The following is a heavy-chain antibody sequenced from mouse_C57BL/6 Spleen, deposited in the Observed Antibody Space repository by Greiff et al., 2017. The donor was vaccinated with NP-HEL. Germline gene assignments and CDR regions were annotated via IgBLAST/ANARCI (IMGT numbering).Heavy chain of an antibody. V-gene: IGHV5-6*01. D-gene: IGHD2-1*01. CDR2: ISSGGSYT. CDR1: GFTFSSYG. J-gene: IGHJ2*01. Sequence: EVKLMESGGDLVKPGGSLKLSCAASGFTFSSYGMSWVHQTPDKRLEWVATISSGGSYTYYPDSVKGRFTISRDNAKNTLYLQRSSRKYEDTAMDDGARSPRYYGNPYYFDYWGQGTTLTVSS. CDR3: ARSPRYYGNPYYFDY.